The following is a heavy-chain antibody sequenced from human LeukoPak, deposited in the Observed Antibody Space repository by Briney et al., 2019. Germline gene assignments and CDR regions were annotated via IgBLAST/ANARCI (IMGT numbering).Heavy chain of an antibody. CDR2: IWYDGSNK. Sequence: PGGSLRLSCAASGFTFSSYGMHWVRQAPGKGLEWVAVIWYDGSNKYYADSVKGRFTISRDNSKNTLYLQMNSLRAEDTAVYYCARDKFSDAYNGPFDYWGQGTLVTVSS. J-gene: IGHJ4*02. V-gene: IGHV3-33*01. CDR3: ARDKFSDAYNGPFDY. CDR1: GFTFSSYG. D-gene: IGHD5-24*01.